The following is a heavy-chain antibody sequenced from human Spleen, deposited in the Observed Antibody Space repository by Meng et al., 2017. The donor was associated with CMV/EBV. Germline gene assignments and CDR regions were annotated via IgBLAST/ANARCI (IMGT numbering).Heavy chain of an antibody. CDR2: IYSGGGT. CDR3: ARGGIVAATPFDY. Sequence: AASALPVGSDYMGWVRQAVGEGLEWVSVIYSGGGTYSADSVKGRFTISRDNSKNTLYLQMNSLRAEETAVYYCARGGIVAATPFDYWGQETLVTVSS. J-gene: IGHJ4*02. V-gene: IGHV3-53*01. CDR1: ALPVGSDY. D-gene: IGHD1-26*01.